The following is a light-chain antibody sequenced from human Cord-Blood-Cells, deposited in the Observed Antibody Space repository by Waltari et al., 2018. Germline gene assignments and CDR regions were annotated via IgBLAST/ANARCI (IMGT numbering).Light chain of an antibody. Sequence: DIVMTQSPDFLAVSLGERATINCKSSQSVLYSSNHKNYLAWYQQKPGQPPKLLIYWASTRQSGVPDRFSGSGSGTDFTLTISSLQAEDVAVYYCQQYYSTPFTFGPGTKVDIK. CDR3: QQYYSTPFT. CDR2: WAS. CDR1: QSVLYSSNHKNY. V-gene: IGKV4-1*01. J-gene: IGKJ3*01.